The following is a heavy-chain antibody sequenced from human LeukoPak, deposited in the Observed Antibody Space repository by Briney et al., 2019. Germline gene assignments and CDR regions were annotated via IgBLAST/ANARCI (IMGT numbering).Heavy chain of an antibody. Sequence: WASVKVSCKASGGTFSSYAISWVRQAPGQGLEWMGRIIPILGIANYAQKFQGRVTITADKSTGTAYMELSSLRSEDTAVYYCARIQPAAAIPAQSYWGQGTLVTVSS. CDR1: GGTFSSYA. J-gene: IGHJ4*02. CDR2: IIPILGIA. CDR3: ARIQPAAAIPAQSY. D-gene: IGHD2-2*02. V-gene: IGHV1-69*04.